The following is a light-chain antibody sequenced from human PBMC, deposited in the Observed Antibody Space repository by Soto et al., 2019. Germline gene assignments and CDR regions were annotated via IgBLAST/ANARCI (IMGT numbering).Light chain of an antibody. V-gene: IGKV2-30*01. CDR3: MQGTHWQWT. CDR1: QSLVFRDGNTY. CDR2: KVS. Sequence: DVVMTQSPLSLPVTLGQPASISCKSNQSLVFRDGNTYLNWYQQGPGQSPRRLIYKVSNRDSGVPDRFSGSGSDTDFTLKISRVEAEDFGVYYCMQGTHWQWTFGQGTKVEIK. J-gene: IGKJ1*01.